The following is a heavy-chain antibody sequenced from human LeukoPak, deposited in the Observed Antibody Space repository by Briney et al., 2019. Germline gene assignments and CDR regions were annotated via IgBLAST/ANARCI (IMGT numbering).Heavy chain of an antibody. J-gene: IGHJ4*02. CDR1: GGSISSYY. CDR2: IYYSGST. Sequence: SETLSLTCTVSGGSISSYYWSWIRQPPGKGLEWIGYIYYSGSTNYNPSLKSRVTISVDTSKNQFSLKLSSVTAADTAVYYCARDLHPRLAGFFDYWGQGTLVTVPS. D-gene: IGHD3-3*02. V-gene: IGHV4-59*01. CDR3: ARDLHPRLAGFFDY.